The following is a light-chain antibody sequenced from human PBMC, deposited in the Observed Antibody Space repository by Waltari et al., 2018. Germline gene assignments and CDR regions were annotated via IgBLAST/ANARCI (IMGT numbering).Light chain of an antibody. V-gene: IGKV2-29*03. Sequence: DTVMTQSPLFLSVTPGQPASISCKSSQSLLHTDGKTQLFWYLQKPGQSPQLLIYEASNRFSGVPERFSGSGSGTDFTLTISRVEAEDVGVYYCMQGIQLPFTFGPGTKEDI. CDR2: EAS. J-gene: IGKJ3*01. CDR1: QSLLHTDGKTQ. CDR3: MQGIQLPFT.